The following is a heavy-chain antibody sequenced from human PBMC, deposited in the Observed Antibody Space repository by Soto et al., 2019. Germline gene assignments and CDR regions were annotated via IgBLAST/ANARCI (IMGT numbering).Heavy chain of an antibody. CDR3: TRSISALPGDDY. CDR1: GFTVSSYW. CDR2: IKQDGSEK. D-gene: IGHD6-6*01. J-gene: IGHJ4*02. V-gene: IGHV3-7*01. Sequence: EVQLVESGGGLVQPGGSLRLSCAASGFTVSSYWMGWVRQAPGKGPEWLANIKQDGSEKYYVESVKGRFIISRDNAKNSLYMQMNSLRVEDTALYYCTRSISALPGDDYWGQGTLVTVSP.